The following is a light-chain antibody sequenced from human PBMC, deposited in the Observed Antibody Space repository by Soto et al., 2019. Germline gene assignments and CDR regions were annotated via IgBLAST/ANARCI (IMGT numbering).Light chain of an antibody. Sequence: DIQMTQSPSTLSASVGDRVTITCRASQIISSWLAWYQQKPGKAPKLLIYDASSLESGVPSRFIGSGSGTEFNLTISSLQPDDFATYYCQKDNSYSQTFGQGTKVEIK. CDR2: DAS. CDR3: QKDNSYSQT. CDR1: QIISSW. V-gene: IGKV1-5*01. J-gene: IGKJ1*01.